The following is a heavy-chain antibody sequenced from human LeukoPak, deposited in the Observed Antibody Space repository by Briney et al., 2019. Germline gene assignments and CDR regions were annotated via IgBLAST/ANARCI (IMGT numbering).Heavy chain of an antibody. V-gene: IGHV4-59*08. CDR2: IYYSGST. CDR3: ARVIGYCSSTSCFGYFDC. J-gene: IGHJ4*02. D-gene: IGHD2-2*01. CDR1: GGSISSYY. Sequence: SETLSLTCTVSGGSISSYYWSWIRQPPGKGLEWVGYIYYSGSTNYNPSLKSRVTTSVDTSKNQLSLKLSSVTAADTAVYYCARVIGYCSSTSCFGYFDCWGQGTLVTVSS.